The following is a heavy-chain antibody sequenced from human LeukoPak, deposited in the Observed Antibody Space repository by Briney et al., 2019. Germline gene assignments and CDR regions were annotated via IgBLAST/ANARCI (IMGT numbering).Heavy chain of an antibody. CDR1: GYTFTSYA. CDR2: IIPIFGTA. V-gene: IGHV1-69*06. Sequence: GASVKVSCKASGYTFTSYAISWVRQAPGQGLEWMGGIIPIFGTANYAQKFQGRVTITADKSTSTAYMELSSLRSEDTAVYYCARVRRAGDSSGYWDYYMDVWGKGTTVTVSS. J-gene: IGHJ6*03. CDR3: ARVRRAGDSSGYWDYYMDV. D-gene: IGHD3-22*01.